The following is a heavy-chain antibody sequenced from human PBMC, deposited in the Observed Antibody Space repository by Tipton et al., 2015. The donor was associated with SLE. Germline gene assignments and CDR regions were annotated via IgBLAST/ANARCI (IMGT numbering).Heavy chain of an antibody. Sequence: TLSLTCAVYGGSFSGYYWSWIRQPPGKGLEWIGEINHSGSTNYNPSLKSRVTISVDTSTNQSSLNLSSVTAADTAVYYCARSSSRVGWFDPWGQGTLVTVSS. J-gene: IGHJ5*02. V-gene: IGHV4-34*01. CDR3: ARSSSRVGWFDP. CDR1: GGSFSGYY. D-gene: IGHD2-2*01. CDR2: INHSGST.